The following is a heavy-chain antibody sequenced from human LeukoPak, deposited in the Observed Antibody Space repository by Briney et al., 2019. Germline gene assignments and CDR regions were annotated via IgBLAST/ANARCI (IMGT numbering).Heavy chain of an antibody. D-gene: IGHD6-25*01. CDR1: GFTFSSYS. CDR3: AREPAAAGKNWFDP. V-gene: IGHV3-48*04. J-gene: IGHJ5*02. Sequence: GGSLRLSCAASGFTFSSYSMNWVRQAPGKGLGWVSYISGSSDTIYYVDSVKGRFTISRDNAKNSLYLQMNSLRAEDTAVYYCAREPAAAGKNWFDPWGQGTLVTVSS. CDR2: ISGSSDTI.